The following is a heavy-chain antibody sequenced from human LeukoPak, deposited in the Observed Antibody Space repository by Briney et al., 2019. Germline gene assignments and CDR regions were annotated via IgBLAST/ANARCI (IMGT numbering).Heavy chain of an antibody. Sequence: GGSLRLSCAASGFTFSSYWMSWVRQAPGKGLEWVSVIYSGGSTYYADSVKGRFTISRDNSKNTLYLQMNSLRAEDTAVYYCARGGYSYGYWGQGTLVTVSS. J-gene: IGHJ4*02. CDR2: IYSGGST. CDR1: GFTFSSYW. CDR3: ARGGYSYGY. V-gene: IGHV3-66*01. D-gene: IGHD5-18*01.